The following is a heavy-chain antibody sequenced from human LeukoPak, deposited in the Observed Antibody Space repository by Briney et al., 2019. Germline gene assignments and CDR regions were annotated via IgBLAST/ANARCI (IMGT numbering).Heavy chain of an antibody. D-gene: IGHD3-10*01. CDR3: ARAVDNYYGSGSYAY. CDR1: GFRFDDYG. J-gene: IGHJ4*02. Sequence: PGGSLRLSCAASGFRFDDYGMNWVRQVPGKGLDRISGINWNGGSTGYGDSVKGRFTISRDNAENSLYLQMNSLRAEDTALYYCARAVDNYYGSGSYAYWGQGALVTVSS. CDR2: INWNGGST. V-gene: IGHV3-20*04.